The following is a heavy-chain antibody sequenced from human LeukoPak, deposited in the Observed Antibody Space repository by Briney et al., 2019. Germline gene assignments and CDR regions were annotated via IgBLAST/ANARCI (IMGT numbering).Heavy chain of an antibody. D-gene: IGHD2-2*01. CDR3: ARRTVPAAIDY. Sequence: GGSLRLSCAASGFTFSSYAMHWVRQAPGKGLEYVSAISSNGGSTYYANSVKGRFTISRDNSKITLYLQMGSLRAEDMAVYYCARRTVPAAIDYWGQGTLVTVSS. J-gene: IGHJ4*02. CDR2: ISSNGGST. V-gene: IGHV3-64*01. CDR1: GFTFSSYA.